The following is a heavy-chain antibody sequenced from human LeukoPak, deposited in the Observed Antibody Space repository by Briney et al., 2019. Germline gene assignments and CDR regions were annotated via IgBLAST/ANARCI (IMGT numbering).Heavy chain of an antibody. Sequence: GESLKISCKGSGYSFTSYWIGWVRQMPGKGLEWMGIIYPGDSDTRYSPSFQGQVTISADKSISTAYLQWSSLKASDTAVYYCARLGIMTTVTTRPNSYYYYYMDVWGKGTTVTVSS. CDR2: IYPGDSDT. CDR3: ARLGIMTTVTTRPNSYYYYYMDV. J-gene: IGHJ6*03. D-gene: IGHD4-17*01. CDR1: GYSFTSYW. V-gene: IGHV5-51*01.